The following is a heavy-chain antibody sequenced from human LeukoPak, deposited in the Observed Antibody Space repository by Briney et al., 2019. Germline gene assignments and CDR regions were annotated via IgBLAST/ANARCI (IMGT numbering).Heavy chain of an antibody. V-gene: IGHV1-2*02. D-gene: IGHD3-10*01. CDR2: FNPNSGGT. J-gene: IGHJ4*02. CDR3: ARVGNYYGSGSYEPPDY. CDR1: GYTFTGYY. Sequence: GASVKVSCKASGYTFTGYYMHWLRKAPGQGLGGMGWFNPNSGGTNYAQKFQGRVTMTRDTSISTAYMELSRLRSDDTAVYYCARVGNYYGSGSYEPPDYWGQGTLVTVSS.